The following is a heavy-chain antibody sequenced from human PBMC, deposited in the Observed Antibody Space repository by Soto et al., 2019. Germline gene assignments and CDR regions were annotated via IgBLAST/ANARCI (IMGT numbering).Heavy chain of an antibody. J-gene: IGHJ4*02. D-gene: IGHD3-10*01. CDR3: ARHLYYGSGSYDIDY. CDR2: IYYTGST. CDR1: GGSISSYY. V-gene: IGHV4-59*08. Sequence: SLTCTVSGGSISSYYWSWIRQPPGKGLEWIGYIYYTGSTDYNPSLMSRVTISVDTSKNQFSLKLSSVTAADTAVYYCARHLYYGSGSYDIDYWGQGTLVTVSS.